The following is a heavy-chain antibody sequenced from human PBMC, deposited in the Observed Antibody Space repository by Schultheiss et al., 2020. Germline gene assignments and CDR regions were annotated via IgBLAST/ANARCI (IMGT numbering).Heavy chain of an antibody. CDR1: GFTFSSYS. J-gene: IGHJ4*02. V-gene: IGHV3-21*01. D-gene: IGHD4-17*01. CDR2: ISSSSSYI. Sequence: GESLKISCAASGFTFSSYSMNWVRQASGKGLEWVSSISSSSSYIYYADSVKGRFTISRDNAKNSLYLQMNSLRAEDTAVYYCARQGYGVPASFDYWGQGTLVTVSS. CDR3: ARQGYGVPASFDY.